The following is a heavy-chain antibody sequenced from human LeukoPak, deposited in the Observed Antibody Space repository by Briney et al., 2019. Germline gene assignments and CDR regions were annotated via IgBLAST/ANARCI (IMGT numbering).Heavy chain of an antibody. D-gene: IGHD3-10*01. Sequence: VASVKVSCKASKDTFTSYYIHWVRQAPGQGLEWMGIINPSGGSTNYAQKFQGRVTMTRDTSTSTAYMELRSLRSDDTAVYYCARDRVTGPIDYWGQGTLVIVSS. CDR2: INPSGGST. CDR1: KDTFTSYY. CDR3: ARDRVTGPIDY. V-gene: IGHV1-46*01. J-gene: IGHJ4*02.